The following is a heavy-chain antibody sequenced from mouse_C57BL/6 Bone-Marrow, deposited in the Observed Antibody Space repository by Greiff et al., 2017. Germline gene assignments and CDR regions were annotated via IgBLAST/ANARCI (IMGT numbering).Heavy chain of an antibody. J-gene: IGHJ1*03. CDR1: GFTFKNTY. V-gene: IGHV14-3*01. Sequence: VQLQQSVAELVKPGASVKLSCTASGFTFKNTYMHWVKQRPEQGLEWIGRIDPATGNTKYAAKFQGKATITADTSSSTAYLQRSSLTSEESAVYYFASDGFCGLGYFDVWGTGTTVTVSS. CDR2: IDPATGNT. CDR3: ASDGFCGLGYFDV. D-gene: IGHD2-3*01.